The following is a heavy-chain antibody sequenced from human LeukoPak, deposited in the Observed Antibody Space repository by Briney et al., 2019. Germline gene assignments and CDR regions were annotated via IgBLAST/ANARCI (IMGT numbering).Heavy chain of an antibody. J-gene: IGHJ4*02. CDR3: ARELRTFDS. CDR2: IKHNGNEK. V-gene: IGHV3-7*01. D-gene: IGHD3-16*01. Sequence: GGSLRLSCAASGFTFSSYWMTWVRQAPGKGLEWVANIKHNGNEKNYVDSVEGRFTISRDNAKNSLSLQMNSLRAEDTAVYYCARELRTFDSWGPGTLVTVSS. CDR1: GFTFSSYW.